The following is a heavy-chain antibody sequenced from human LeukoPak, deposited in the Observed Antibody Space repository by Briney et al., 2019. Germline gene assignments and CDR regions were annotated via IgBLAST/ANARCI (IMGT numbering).Heavy chain of an antibody. CDR1: GGSFSGYY. CDR3: ARRDTAMVLVY. J-gene: IGHJ4*02. CDR2: INHSGST. Sequence: SETLSLTCAVYGGSFSGYYWSWLRQPPGKGLEWIGEINHSGSTNYNPSLKSRVTISVDTSKNQFSLKLSSVTAADTAVYYCARRDTAMVLVYWGQGTLVTVSS. V-gene: IGHV4-34*01. D-gene: IGHD5-18*01.